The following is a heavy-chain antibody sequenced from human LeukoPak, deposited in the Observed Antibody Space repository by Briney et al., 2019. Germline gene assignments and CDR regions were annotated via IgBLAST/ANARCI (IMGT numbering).Heavy chain of an antibody. CDR2: IKSKTDGGTT. CDR1: GFTFSSYA. Sequence: GGSLRLSCAASGFTFSSYAMSWVRQAPGKGLEWVGRIKSKTDGGTTDYGAPVKGRFTISRDDSKNTLYLQTNSLRTEDTAVYYCTTDLGDGSGNYFSAFDIWGQGTMVTVSS. J-gene: IGHJ3*02. CDR3: TTDLGDGSGNYFSAFDI. D-gene: IGHD3-10*01. V-gene: IGHV3-15*01.